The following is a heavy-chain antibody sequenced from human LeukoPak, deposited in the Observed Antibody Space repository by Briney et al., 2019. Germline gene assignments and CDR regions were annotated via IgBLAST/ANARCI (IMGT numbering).Heavy chain of an antibody. D-gene: IGHD6-6*01. Sequence: PSETLSLTCTVSGGSISSYYWSWIRQPPGKGLEWIGYIYYSGSTNYNPPLKSRVTISVDTSKNQFSLKLSSVTAADTAVYYCARDYSSSSLWFDPWGQGTLVTVSS. V-gene: IGHV4-59*01. CDR1: GGSISSYY. CDR2: IYYSGST. J-gene: IGHJ5*02. CDR3: ARDYSSSSLWFDP.